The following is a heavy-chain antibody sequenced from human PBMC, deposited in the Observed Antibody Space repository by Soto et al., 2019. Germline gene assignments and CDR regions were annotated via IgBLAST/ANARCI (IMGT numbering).Heavy chain of an antibody. Sequence: VQVVASGGGLVQPGRSLRLSCAVSGFRFEQYVMHWVRQGPGKGLECVSTVSPTGDTVAYADSVEGRFTVSRDNAKNSLYLQMNSLKGDDTAFYYCLKDAPNGSIGDWGQGTLVTVSS. CDR2: VSPTGDTV. CDR3: LKDAPNGSIGD. CDR1: GFRFEQYV. J-gene: IGHJ4*02. D-gene: IGHD3-10*01. V-gene: IGHV3-9*01.